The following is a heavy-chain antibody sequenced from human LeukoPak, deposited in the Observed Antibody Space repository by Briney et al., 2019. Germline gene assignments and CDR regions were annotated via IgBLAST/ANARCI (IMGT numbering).Heavy chain of an antibody. CDR2: ITAYNGNT. CDR3: ARDRSSGYYYRGDSFDI. D-gene: IGHD3-22*01. CDR1: GYTFTSYG. J-gene: IGHJ3*02. V-gene: IGHV1-18*01. Sequence: ASVKVSCKASGYTFTSYGISWVRQAPGQGLEWMGWITAYNGNTNYAKKVQGRVTMTTDTSTSTAYMELRSLRSDDTAVYYCARDRSSGYYYRGDSFDIWGQGTMVTVST.